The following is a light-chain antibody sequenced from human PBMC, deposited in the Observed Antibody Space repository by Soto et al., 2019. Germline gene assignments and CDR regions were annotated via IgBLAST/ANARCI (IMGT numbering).Light chain of an antibody. CDR2: DTF. Sequence: EIVLTQFPATLSLSPGEEATLSCRASQSVGTSLAWYQQKPGQAPRLLIYDTFNSAAGIPARFSGSGSGADFTLTISGLEPEDFAVYYCPQGGSFGGGTKVEIK. CDR1: QSVGTS. V-gene: IGKV3-11*01. J-gene: IGKJ4*01. CDR3: PQGGS.